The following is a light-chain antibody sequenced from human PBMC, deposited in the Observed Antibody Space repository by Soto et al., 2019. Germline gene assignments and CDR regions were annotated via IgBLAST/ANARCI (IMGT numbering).Light chain of an antibody. CDR3: QQYESYPLS. V-gene: IGKV1-5*03. CDR1: QSISTW. J-gene: IGKJ4*01. CDR2: QAS. Sequence: DIQMAQSPSTLSANVGDRVSITCRASQSISTWLAWYQQKPGKAPNLLIYQASTLESGVPSRYSGSGSGTDVTLTISGLQPDDFASYFCQQYESYPLSFAGGTKVEIK.